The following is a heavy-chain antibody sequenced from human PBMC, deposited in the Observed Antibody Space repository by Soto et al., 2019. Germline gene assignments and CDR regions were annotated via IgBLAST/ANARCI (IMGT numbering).Heavy chain of an antibody. V-gene: IGHV1-3*01. CDR1: GYTFTSYA. D-gene: IGHD4-17*01. CDR3: ARDTAPSGV. CDR2: INAGNGNR. Sequence: QVQLVQSGAEVKKPGASVKVSCKASGYTFTSYAMHWVRQAPGQRLEWMGWINAGNGNRKYSQKLQGRVTITRDKSASIAYMELSSLRSEDTAVYYCARDTAPSGVWGQGATVTVSS. J-gene: IGHJ6*02.